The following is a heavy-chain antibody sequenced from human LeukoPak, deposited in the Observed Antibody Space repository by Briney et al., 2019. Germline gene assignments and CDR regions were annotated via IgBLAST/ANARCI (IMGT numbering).Heavy chain of an antibody. J-gene: IGHJ4*02. V-gene: IGHV1-18*01. CDR2: ISAYNGNT. CDR1: GYTFTSYG. Sequence: GASVKVSCKASGYTFTSYGISWVRQAPGQGLEWMGWISAYNGNTNYAQKLQGRVTMTTDTSTSTAYMELRSLRSEDTAVYYCARDRPAVAGRRRFDYWGQGTLVTVSS. D-gene: IGHD6-19*01. CDR3: ARDRPAVAGRRRFDY.